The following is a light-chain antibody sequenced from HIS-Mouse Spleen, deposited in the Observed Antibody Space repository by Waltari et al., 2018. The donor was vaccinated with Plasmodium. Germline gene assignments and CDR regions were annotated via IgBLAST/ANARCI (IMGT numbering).Light chain of an antibody. V-gene: IGKV1-39*01. CDR2: AAS. CDR1: QSISNY. Sequence: DIQMTQYPSSLSASVGDRVTITCRASQSISNYLNWYQQKPGKAPKFLIYAASTLQSGVPSMFSGSGSGTDFTLTISSLQPEDFATYYCQQSYSTWTFGQGTKVEIK. CDR3: QQSYSTWT. J-gene: IGKJ1*01.